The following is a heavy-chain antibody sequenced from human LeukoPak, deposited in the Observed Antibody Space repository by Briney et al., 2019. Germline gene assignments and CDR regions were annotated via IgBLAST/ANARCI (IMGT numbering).Heavy chain of an antibody. J-gene: IGHJ6*02. D-gene: IGHD3-3*01. V-gene: IGHV1-3*01. Sequence: ASVNVSFKASGYTFTSYAMHWVRQAPGQRLEWMGWINAGNGNTKYSQKFQGRVTITRDTSASTAYMELSSLRSEDTAVFYCARANDFWSGHYYGMDVWGQGTTVTVSS. CDR3: ARANDFWSGHYYGMDV. CDR2: INAGNGNT. CDR1: GYTFTSYA.